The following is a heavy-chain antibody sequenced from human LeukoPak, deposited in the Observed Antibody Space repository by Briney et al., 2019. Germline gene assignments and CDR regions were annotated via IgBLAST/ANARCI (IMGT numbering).Heavy chain of an antibody. D-gene: IGHD4-23*01. CDR2: IGDSGSGG. CDR3: SRIKYGGNSGYHFDY. J-gene: IGHJ4*02. Sequence: GGSLRFSCSASGFNFNYFAMSWIRQAPGKRLEWVSTIGDSGSGGSYADSVRGRFTISRDNSKNIVYLQMHSLRVDDLAVYYCSRIKYGGNSGYHFDYWGQGTLVTVSS. V-gene: IGHV3-23*01. CDR1: GFNFNYFA.